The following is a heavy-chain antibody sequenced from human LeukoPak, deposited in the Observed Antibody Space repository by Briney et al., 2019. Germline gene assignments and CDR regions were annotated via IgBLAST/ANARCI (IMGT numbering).Heavy chain of an antibody. CDR2: IRYDGSNK. J-gene: IGHJ4*02. Sequence: GGSLRLSCAASGFTFSSYGMHWVRQAPGKGLEWVAFIRYDGSNKYYADSVKGRFTISRDNSKNTLYPQMNSLRAEDTAVYYCAKDKGHPHLYYFDYWGQGTLVTLSS. CDR1: GFTFSSYG. V-gene: IGHV3-30*02. CDR3: AKDKGHPHLYYFDY.